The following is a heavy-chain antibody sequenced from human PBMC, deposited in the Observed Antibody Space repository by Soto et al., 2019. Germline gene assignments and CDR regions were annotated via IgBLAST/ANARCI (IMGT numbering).Heavy chain of an antibody. V-gene: IGHV1-46*01. J-gene: IGHJ4*02. D-gene: IGHD3-22*01. CDR3: AREARDYYDSSGYYYVYYFDY. CDR2: INPSGGST. Sequence: ASVKVSCKASGYTFTSYYMHWVRQAPGQGLEWMGIINPSGGSTSYAQKFQGRVTMTRDTSTSTVYMELSSLRSDDTAVYYCAREARDYYDSSGYYYVYYFDYWGQGTRVTVAS. CDR1: GYTFTSYY.